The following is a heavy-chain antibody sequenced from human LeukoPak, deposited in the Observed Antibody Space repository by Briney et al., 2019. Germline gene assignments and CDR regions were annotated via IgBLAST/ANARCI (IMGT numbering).Heavy chain of an antibody. Sequence: SETLSLTCAVYGGSFSGYYWSWLRQPPGKGLEWIGEINHSGSTNYNPSLKSRVTISVDTSKNQFSLKLSSVTAADTAVYYCASKSHYYGSGIYYWGQGTLVTVSS. V-gene: IGHV4-34*01. CDR1: GGSFSGYY. J-gene: IGHJ4*02. D-gene: IGHD3-10*01. CDR2: INHSGST. CDR3: ASKSHYYGSGIYY.